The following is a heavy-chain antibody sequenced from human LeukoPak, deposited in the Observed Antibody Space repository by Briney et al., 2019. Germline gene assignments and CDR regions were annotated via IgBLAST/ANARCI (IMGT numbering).Heavy chain of an antibody. J-gene: IGHJ4*02. V-gene: IGHV3-30*02. CDR1: GFTFSKYG. CDR3: AKNLSPNWLAQGPFDY. CDR2: IQYDGNNK. D-gene: IGHD6-19*01. Sequence: GGSLRLSCAASGFTFSKYGMHWVRQAPGKGLEWLTFIQYDGNNKYYSDSVKGRFTISRDNSKNTLFLQMNSLRAEDTAVYYCAKNLSPNWLAQGPFDYWGQGTLVTVSS.